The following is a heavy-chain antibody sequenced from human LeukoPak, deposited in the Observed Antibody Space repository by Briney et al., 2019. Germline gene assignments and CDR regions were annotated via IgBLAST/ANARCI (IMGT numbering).Heavy chain of an antibody. Sequence: PSESLSLTCTVSCGSINSATYYWSWIRQHPGKGLEWIGYIYCTGSTFYNPSLKSRVTMSVDTYKNQFSLRLNSVTAADTAVYYCARRLNAFDIWGQGTLVTVSS. CDR3: ARRLNAFDI. CDR1: CGSINSATYY. D-gene: IGHD6-19*01. V-gene: IGHV4-31*03. CDR2: IYCTGST. J-gene: IGHJ3*02.